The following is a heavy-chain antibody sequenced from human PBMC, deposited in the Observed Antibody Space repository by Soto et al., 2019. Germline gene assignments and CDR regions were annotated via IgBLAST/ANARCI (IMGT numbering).Heavy chain of an antibody. V-gene: IGHV3-7*01. D-gene: IGHD5-18*01. CDR3: ARDRGYSCFDY. Sequence: PGGSLRLSCAASGFTFSSSWMNWVRQAPGKGLEWVAGIKEDGSEKYYVDFVKGRFTISRDNVENSLYPQMNSLRGEDTAVYFCARDRGYSCFDYWGLGTLVTVSS. CDR1: GFTFSSSW. CDR2: IKEDGSEK. J-gene: IGHJ4*02.